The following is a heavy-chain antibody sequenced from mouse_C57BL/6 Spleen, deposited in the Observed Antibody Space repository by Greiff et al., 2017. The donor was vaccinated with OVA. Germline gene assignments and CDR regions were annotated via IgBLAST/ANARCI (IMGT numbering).Heavy chain of an antibody. J-gene: IGHJ1*03. D-gene: IGHD1-1*01. V-gene: IGHV5-16*01. CDR1: GFTFSDYY. CDR3: ARDPFYYYGSSYWYFDV. CDR2: INYDGSST. Sequence: EVMLVESEGGLVQPGSSMKLSCTASGFTFSDYYMAWVRQVPEKGLEWVANINYDGSSTYYLDSLKSRFIISRDNAKNILYLQMSSLKSEDTATYYCARDPFYYYGSSYWYFDVWGTGTTVTFSS.